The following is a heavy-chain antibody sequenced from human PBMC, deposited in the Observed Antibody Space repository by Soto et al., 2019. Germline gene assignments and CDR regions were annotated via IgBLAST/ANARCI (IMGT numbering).Heavy chain of an antibody. CDR3: AKDKGRSGSNGFDP. J-gene: IGHJ5*02. Sequence: GGSLRLSCAASGFTFSNFAMSWVRQVPGRGLEWVSAISAGAGSTYYADSVKGRFSISRDNSKDTLYLQMNNLRAEDTAVYYCAKDKGRSGSNGFDPWGKGPLVTVSS. CDR1: GFTFSNFA. V-gene: IGHV3-23*01. D-gene: IGHD5-12*01. CDR2: ISAGAGST.